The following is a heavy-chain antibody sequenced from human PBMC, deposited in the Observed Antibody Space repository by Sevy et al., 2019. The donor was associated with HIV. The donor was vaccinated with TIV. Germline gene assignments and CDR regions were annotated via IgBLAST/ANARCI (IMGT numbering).Heavy chain of an antibody. CDR3: TTGGTLFQH. CDR2: FKSKTDGGTT. CDR1: GFTFSNVW. Sequence: GGSLRLSCVASGFTFSNVWMSWVRQAPGKGLEWVGHFKSKTDGGTTDYAAPVRGRFTISRDDSKNTLYLHMNSLKTEDTAVYYCTTGGTLFQHWGQGTLVTVSS. V-gene: IGHV3-15*01. D-gene: IGHD3-16*01. J-gene: IGHJ1*01.